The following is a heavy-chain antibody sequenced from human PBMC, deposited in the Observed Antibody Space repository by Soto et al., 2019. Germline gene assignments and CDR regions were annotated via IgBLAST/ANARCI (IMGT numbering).Heavy chain of an antibody. Sequence: SHTLSLSCAISEDRDSRNDATSDWIRQSPSRGLEWLGRTYYRSRWQSYYAVSVKSRISINPDTSNNQVSLQLNSVTPDDTAVYYCARLIGNSWLDSWGQGTLVTVSS. D-gene: IGHD3-16*01. V-gene: IGHV6-1*01. CDR2: TYYRSRWQS. CDR3: ARLIGNSWLDS. J-gene: IGHJ5*01. CDR1: EDRDSRNDAT.